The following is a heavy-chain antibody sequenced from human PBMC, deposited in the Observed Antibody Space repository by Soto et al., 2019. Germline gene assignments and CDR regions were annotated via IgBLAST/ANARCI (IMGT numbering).Heavy chain of an antibody. D-gene: IGHD3-16*01. J-gene: IGHJ3*02. CDR3: ARDISRGSSYLYLDAFDI. CDR2: IKQDGSKK. Sequence: EVQLEESGGGLVQPGGSLRLSCAASGFTLSMYWMTWVLQAPGRGLEWVANIKQDGSKKSYLDSVRGRFTISRDNVRNSLYLQMDSLRAEDTALYYCARDISRGSSYLYLDAFDIWGQGTIVIVSS. V-gene: IGHV3-7*05. CDR1: GFTLSMYW.